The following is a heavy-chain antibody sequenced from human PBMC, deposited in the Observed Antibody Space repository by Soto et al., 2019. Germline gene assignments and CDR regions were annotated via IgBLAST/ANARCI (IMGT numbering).Heavy chain of an antibody. CDR1: GFSLTTTGLG. V-gene: IGHV2-5*01. J-gene: IGHJ4*02. CDR3: AHRPDGSHFDY. CDR2: IYWYDFQ. D-gene: IGHD6-25*01. Sequence: QITLKESGPTLVKPTQTLTLTCTFSGFSLTTTGLGVGWIRQPPGKTLEWLASIYWYDFQRYSPSLKRRLTITKDTSKNQVVLTMTNMDPADTATYYCAHRPDGSHFDYWGQGNLVTVSS.